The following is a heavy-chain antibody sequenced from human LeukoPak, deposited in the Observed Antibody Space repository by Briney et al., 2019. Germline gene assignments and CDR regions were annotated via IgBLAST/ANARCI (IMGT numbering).Heavy chain of an antibody. CDR2: ISATDGST. CDR3: VACASASCYGDRFDP. V-gene: IGHV3-23*01. CDR1: GFTFASHA. J-gene: IGHJ5*02. Sequence: SGGSLRLSCAASGFTFASHAMTWVRQAPGKGLEWVSSISATDGSTYYADSVRGRFTISRDNSKNTLFLQMNSLGAEDTALYYWVACASASCYGDRFDPWGQGTLVTVSS. D-gene: IGHD2-2*01.